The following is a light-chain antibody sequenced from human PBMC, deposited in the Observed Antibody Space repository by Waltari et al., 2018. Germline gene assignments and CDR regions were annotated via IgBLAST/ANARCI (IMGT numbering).Light chain of an antibody. CDR3: QQRANWPLT. CDR2: DAS. V-gene: IGKV3-11*01. Sequence: EIVLTQSPATLSLSPGERATLSCRASQSVSSYLGWYQQKPGQAPRLLIHDASNRATGIPARFSGSGSETDFTLTISSLEFEDFAVYYCQQRANWPLTFGGGTKVEIK. CDR1: QSVSSY. J-gene: IGKJ4*01.